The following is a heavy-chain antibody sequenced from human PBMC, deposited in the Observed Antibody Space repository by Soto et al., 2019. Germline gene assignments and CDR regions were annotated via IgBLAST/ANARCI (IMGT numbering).Heavy chain of an antibody. CDR1: GGTFSSYA. V-gene: IGHV1-69*06. CDR2: IIPIFGTA. CDR3: AGDPSDYGGNSIHAFDI. D-gene: IGHD4-17*01. Sequence: SVKVSCKASGGTFSSYAISWVRQAPGQGLEWMGGIIPIFGTANYAQKFQGRVTITADKSTSTAYMELSSLRSEDTAVYYCAGDPSDYGGNSIHAFDIWGQGTMVTVSS. J-gene: IGHJ3*02.